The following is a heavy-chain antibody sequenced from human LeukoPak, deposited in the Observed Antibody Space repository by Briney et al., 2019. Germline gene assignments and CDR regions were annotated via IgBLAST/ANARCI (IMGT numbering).Heavy chain of an antibody. J-gene: IGHJ3*02. V-gene: IGHV3-23*01. CDR2: ISNSGGNT. D-gene: IGHD4-17*01. CDR3: ARETTVTVPYAFYI. CDR1: GFSFSTYA. Sequence: PAGSLRLSCAASGFSFSTYAMSWLRQAPGKGLEWVSAISNSGGNTYYADSVKGRFTISRDNSKNLMYLKMKRLRAEDVAVYYCARETTVTVPYAFYIWGQGKMVTVSS.